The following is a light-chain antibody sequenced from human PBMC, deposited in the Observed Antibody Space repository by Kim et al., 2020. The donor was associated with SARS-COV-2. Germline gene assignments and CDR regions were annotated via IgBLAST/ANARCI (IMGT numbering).Light chain of an antibody. V-gene: IGLV4-69*01. CDR2: LNSDGSH. J-gene: IGLJ3*02. CDR1: SGHSSDA. CDR3: QTWGTGIHWV. Sequence: SVTPTCTLSSGHSSDAIAWHKQEPEKGPRYLMKLNSDGSHSKGDGIPDRFSGSSSGAERYLTISSLQSEDEADYYCQTWGTGIHWVFGGGTQLTVL.